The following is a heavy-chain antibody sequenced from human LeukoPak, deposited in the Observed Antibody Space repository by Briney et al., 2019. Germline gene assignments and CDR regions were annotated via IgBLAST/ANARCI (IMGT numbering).Heavy chain of an antibody. D-gene: IGHD6-13*01. V-gene: IGHV3-7*01. CDR3: ARDIAAAGLFFDY. CDR2: IKYDGSER. CDR1: GFTISDYW. J-gene: IGHJ4*02. Sequence: PGGSLRLSCAASGFTISDYWMSWVRQAPGTGLEWVANIKYDGSERYYVDSVKGRFTISRDTATNSVYLYMNSLRADDTAVYYCARDIAAAGLFFDYWGQGTLVTVSS.